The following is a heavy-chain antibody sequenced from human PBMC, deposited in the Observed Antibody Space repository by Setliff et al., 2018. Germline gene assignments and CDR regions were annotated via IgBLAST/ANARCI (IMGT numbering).Heavy chain of an antibody. D-gene: IGHD3-3*01. CDR2: INHSGST. V-gene: IGHV4-39*07. CDR1: GYSISSSSHY. Sequence: PSETLSLTCAVSGYSISSSSHYWGWVRQPPGKGLEWIGEINHSGSTNYIPSLKSRLTIAVDTSKNQFSLKLSSVTAADTAMYYCRFWSGYYKNDYWGQGTLVTVSS. J-gene: IGHJ4*02. CDR3: RFWSGYYKNDY.